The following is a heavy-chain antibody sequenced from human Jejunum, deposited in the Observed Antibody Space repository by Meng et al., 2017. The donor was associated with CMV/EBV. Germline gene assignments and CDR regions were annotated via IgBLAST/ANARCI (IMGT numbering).Heavy chain of an antibody. CDR3: ARGGHGSSWYGVGWFDP. V-gene: IGHV4-31*02. CDR1: SGGYY. CDR2: IYSGWST. Sequence: SGGYYWSWIRQHPGKGLEWIGYIYSGWSTSYNPSLKSRVTISVDTSKNQFSLKLTSVTAADTAVYYCARGGHGSSWYGVGWFDPWGQGTLVTVSS. D-gene: IGHD6-13*01. J-gene: IGHJ5*02.